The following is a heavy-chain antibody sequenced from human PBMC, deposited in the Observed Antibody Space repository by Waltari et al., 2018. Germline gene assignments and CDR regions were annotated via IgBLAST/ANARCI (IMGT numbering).Heavy chain of an antibody. CDR2: ISAYNGNT. J-gene: IGHJ4*02. CDR3: ARTQTYYDFWSGPF. V-gene: IGHV1-18*01. Sequence: QVQLVQSGAEVKKPGASVKVSCKASGYTFTSYGISWVRQAPGKGLEWMGWISAYNGNTTYAQKLQCSVTMTTDTSTSTAYMELRSLRSDDTAVYYCARTQTYYDFWSGPFWGQGTLVTVSS. CDR1: GYTFTSYG. D-gene: IGHD3-3*01.